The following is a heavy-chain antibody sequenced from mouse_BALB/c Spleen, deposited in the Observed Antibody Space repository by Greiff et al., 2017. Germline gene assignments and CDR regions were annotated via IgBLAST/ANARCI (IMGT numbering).Heavy chain of an antibody. CDR2: ISSGGSYT. CDR3: ARDDY. CDR1: GFTFSSYA. J-gene: IGHJ2*01. V-gene: IGHV5-9-4*01. Sequence: EVQGVESGGGLVKPGGSLKLSCAASGFTFSSYAMSWVRQSPEKRLEWVAEISSGGSYTYYPDTVTGRVTISRDNAKNTLYLEMSSLRSEDTAMYYCARDDYWGQGTTLTVSS.